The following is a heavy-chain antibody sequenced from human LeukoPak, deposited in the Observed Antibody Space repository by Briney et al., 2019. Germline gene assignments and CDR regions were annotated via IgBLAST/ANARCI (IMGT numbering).Heavy chain of an antibody. Sequence: AGGSLRLSCEASGFTFSSYGMSWVRQAPGKGLEWVSSIKNTGSTTYYGDAVKGRFTISRDNSDNILYLQMNSLRAEDSALYHCTKDRREGYPRDSYDVWGQGTAVTVSS. CDR3: TKDRREGYPRDSYDV. CDR1: GFTFSSYG. CDR2: IKNTGSTT. J-gene: IGHJ3*01. V-gene: IGHV3-23*01. D-gene: IGHD5-24*01.